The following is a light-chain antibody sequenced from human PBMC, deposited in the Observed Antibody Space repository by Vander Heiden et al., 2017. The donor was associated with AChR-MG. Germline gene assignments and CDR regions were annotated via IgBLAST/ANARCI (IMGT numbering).Light chain of an antibody. CDR2: RKK. Sequence: QSVLPQPPSASGTPGQRVTIPCSGRSTHIGSNYVYWYQHRPGTAPKLLIDRKKQRPSGVPDRFSGSRTGTSASLGISGLRSEDEADYYCAAWDDSLSGLFGGGTKLTVL. J-gene: IGLJ2*01. CDR3: AAWDDSLSGL. V-gene: IGLV1-47*01. CDR1: STHIGSNY.